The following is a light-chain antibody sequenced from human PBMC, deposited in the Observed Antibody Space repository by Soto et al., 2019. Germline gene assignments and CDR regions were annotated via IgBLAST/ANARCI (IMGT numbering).Light chain of an antibody. CDR3: QQSYSTLYT. Sequence: DIQMTQSPSSLSASVGDRVTITCRASQSISYYLNWYQQKPGKAPKLLIYAATSLQSGVPSRFSGSGSGTDFTLTISSLQPEDFATYYCQQSYSTLYTFGQGTKLVIK. J-gene: IGKJ2*01. V-gene: IGKV1-39*01. CDR1: QSISYY. CDR2: AAT.